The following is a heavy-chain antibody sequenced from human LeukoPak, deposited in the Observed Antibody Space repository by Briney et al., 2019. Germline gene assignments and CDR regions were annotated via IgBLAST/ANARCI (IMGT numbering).Heavy chain of an antibody. Sequence: ASVTVSCTASGYTFTTYAMHWVRQAPGQRLEWMGWINAGNGNIKYSQKLQGRVTITGDTSASTAYMELSSLRSEDTAVYYCARGYCSSTSCYMDVWGQGTTVT. CDR3: ARGYCSSTSCYMDV. D-gene: IGHD2-2*01. CDR2: INAGNGNI. CDR1: GYTFTTYA. J-gene: IGHJ6*02. V-gene: IGHV1-3*01.